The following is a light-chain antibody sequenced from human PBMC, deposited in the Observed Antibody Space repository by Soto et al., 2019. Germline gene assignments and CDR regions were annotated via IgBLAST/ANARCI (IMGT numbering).Light chain of an antibody. CDR3: QQYDNVPLT. V-gene: IGKV1-33*01. J-gene: IGKJ4*01. CDR1: QDITND. CDR2: EAS. Sequence: DIQMTQSPSSLSASVGDRVTITCQASQDITNDLNWYQQKPGQAPKVLIYEASNLEKGVPSRFSGSGSGTDFTFTISSLQPEDIATYFCQQYDNVPLTFGGGTKVEIK.